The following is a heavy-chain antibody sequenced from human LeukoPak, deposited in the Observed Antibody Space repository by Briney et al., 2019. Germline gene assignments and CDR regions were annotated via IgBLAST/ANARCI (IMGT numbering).Heavy chain of an antibody. CDR1: GGSFSGYY. J-gene: IGHJ4*02. CDR2: INHSGST. Sequence: PSETLSLTCAVYGGSFSGYYWRWLRQPPGKGLEWMGEINHSGSTNYNPSLNSRVTISVHTSKNQFSPKLGSVTAADTAVYYCARDVQAGYWGQGTLVTVSS. CDR3: ARDVQAGY. V-gene: IGHV4-34*01. D-gene: IGHD6-6*01.